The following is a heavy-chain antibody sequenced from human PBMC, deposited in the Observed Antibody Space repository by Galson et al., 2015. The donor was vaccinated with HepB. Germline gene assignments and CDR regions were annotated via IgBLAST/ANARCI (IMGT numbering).Heavy chain of an antibody. CDR3: VRDLGYSSARGGYDP. CDR2: IRYDGTT. Sequence: ETLSLTCSVTGASISSQYWSWIRQPPGKGLERIGTIRYDGTTNYTSSLKTRVTISVDTSKNQFSLKLSSVTAADTAVYYCVRDLGYSSARGGYDPWGQGILVTVSS. D-gene: IGHD6-25*01. CDR1: GASISSQY. J-gene: IGHJ5*02. V-gene: IGHV4-59*11.